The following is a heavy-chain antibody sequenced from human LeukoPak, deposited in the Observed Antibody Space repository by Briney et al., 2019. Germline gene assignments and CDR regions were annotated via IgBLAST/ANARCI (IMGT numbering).Heavy chain of an antibody. Sequence: GASVKVSCKASGYTLTSYGISWVRQAPGQGLEWMGWISAYNGNTNYAQKLQGRVTMTTDTSTSTAYMELRSLRSDDTAVYYCASGSGGYYGLDYYYYMDVWGKGTTVTVSS. V-gene: IGHV1-18*01. D-gene: IGHD3-3*01. CDR3: ASGSGGYYGLDYYYYMDV. J-gene: IGHJ6*03. CDR1: GYTLTSYG. CDR2: ISAYNGNT.